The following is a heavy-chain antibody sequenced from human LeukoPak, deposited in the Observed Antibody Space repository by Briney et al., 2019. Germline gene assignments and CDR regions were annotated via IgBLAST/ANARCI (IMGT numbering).Heavy chain of an antibody. D-gene: IGHD3-16*01. CDR3: ARAGFKFGLLSTPIDY. V-gene: IGHV4-30-2*01. J-gene: IGHJ4*02. Sequence: PSQTLSLTCAVSGGSISSGGYSWSWIRQPPGKGLEWIGYIYHSGSTYYNPSLKSRVTISVDRSKNQFSLKLSSVTAADTAVYYCARAGFKFGLLSTPIDYWGQGTLVTVSS. CDR2: IYHSGST. CDR1: GGSISSGGYS.